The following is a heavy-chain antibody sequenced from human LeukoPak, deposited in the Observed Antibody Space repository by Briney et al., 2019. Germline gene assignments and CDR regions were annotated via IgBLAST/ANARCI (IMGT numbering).Heavy chain of an antibody. Sequence: ASVKVSCKASGYTFTGYFIHWVRQAPGQGLEWMGWINPNTGDTNYAPKFHGRVTMTRGTSISTAYMELSRLRSDDTAVYYCASPSIADTYYYYGMDVWSQGTTVTVSS. D-gene: IGHD6-6*01. CDR1: GYTFTGYF. V-gene: IGHV1-2*02. CDR3: ASPSIADTYYYYGMDV. J-gene: IGHJ6*02. CDR2: INPNTGDT.